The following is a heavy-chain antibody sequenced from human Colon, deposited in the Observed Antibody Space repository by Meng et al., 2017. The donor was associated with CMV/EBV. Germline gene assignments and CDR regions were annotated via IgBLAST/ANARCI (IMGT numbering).Heavy chain of an antibody. D-gene: IGHD1-7*01. Sequence: GESLKISCAASGFTFSDYRMDWVRQAPGKGLKWVARIRHKAAGYSTEYGASVKGRFTVSRDDSKNSVYLQMSSLETEDTAVYYCTRDGGNYDFANYWGQGTLVTVSS. CDR2: IRHKAAGYST. CDR1: GFTFSDYR. V-gene: IGHV3-72*01. CDR3: TRDGGNYDFANY. J-gene: IGHJ4*02.